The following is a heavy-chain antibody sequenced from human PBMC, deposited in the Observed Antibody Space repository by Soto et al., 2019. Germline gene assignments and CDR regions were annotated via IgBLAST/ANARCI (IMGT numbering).Heavy chain of an antibody. V-gene: IGHV1-18*01. CDR2: ISAYTGNT. Sequence: QVQLVQSGAEVKKPGASVKVSCKASGYTFTSYGISWVRQAPGQGLEGMGWISAYTGNTNYAQKLQGRVTMTTDTPTSTADMELRSLRSDDTAVYYCARDPGYGDYEIDSWGQGTLVTVSS. CDR1: GYTFTSYG. J-gene: IGHJ4*02. CDR3: ARDPGYGDYEIDS. D-gene: IGHD4-17*01.